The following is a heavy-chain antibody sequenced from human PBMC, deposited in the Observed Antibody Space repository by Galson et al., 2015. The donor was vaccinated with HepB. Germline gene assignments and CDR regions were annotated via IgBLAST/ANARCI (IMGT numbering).Heavy chain of an antibody. CDR1: GYTFSSYA. J-gene: IGHJ4*02. CDR2: INAGNGNT. V-gene: IGHV1-3*01. D-gene: IGHD5-18*01. Sequence: SVKVSCKASGYTFSSYAMHWVRQAPGQRLEWMGWINAGNGNTKYSQKFQGRVTITRDTSASTAYMELSSLRSEDTAAYYCAVRGGYSYGYFDYWGQGTLVTVSS. CDR3: AVRGGYSYGYFDY.